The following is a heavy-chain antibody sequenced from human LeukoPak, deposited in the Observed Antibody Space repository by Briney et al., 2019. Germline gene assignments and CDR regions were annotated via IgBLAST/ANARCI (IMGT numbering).Heavy chain of an antibody. J-gene: IGHJ3*02. Sequence: GGSLRLSCVASGSTFTGHSMHWVRQAPGKGVEWVAVVGNDEKTIFYADSVKGRFTISRDNSKNTLYLQMNSLRAEDTAVYYCAREEQLVRGHAFDIWGQGTMVTVSS. CDR3: AREEQLVRGHAFDI. CDR1: GSTFTGHS. V-gene: IGHV3-30*04. CDR2: VGNDEKTI. D-gene: IGHD6-6*01.